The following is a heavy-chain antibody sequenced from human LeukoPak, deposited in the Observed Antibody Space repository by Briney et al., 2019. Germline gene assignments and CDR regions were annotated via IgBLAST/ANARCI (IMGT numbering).Heavy chain of an antibody. CDR1: GFTFSSYS. Sequence: GGSLRLSCAASGFTFSSYSMNWVRQAPGKGLEWVASISTSSLYIYYADSVKGRFTISRDNAKKSLYLQMNSLRVEDTAVYYCAKDSDELVAAAYNWFDPWGQGTLVTVSS. CDR3: AKDSDELVAAAYNWFDP. CDR2: ISTSSLYI. V-gene: IGHV3-21*04. J-gene: IGHJ5*02. D-gene: IGHD6-13*01.